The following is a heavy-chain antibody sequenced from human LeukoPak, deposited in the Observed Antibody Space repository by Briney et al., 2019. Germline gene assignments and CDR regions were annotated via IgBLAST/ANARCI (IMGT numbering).Heavy chain of an antibody. J-gene: IGHJ4*02. Sequence: PSETLSLTCAVYGGSFSGYYWSWIRQPPGKGLEWIGEINHSGSTNYNPSLKSRVTISVDTSKNQFSLKLSSVTAADTAVYYCAREITLTGYKYGLGFNYWGQGTLVTVSS. CDR3: AREITLTGYKYGLGFNY. CDR1: GGSFSGYY. CDR2: INHSGST. D-gene: IGHD5-12*01. V-gene: IGHV4-34*01.